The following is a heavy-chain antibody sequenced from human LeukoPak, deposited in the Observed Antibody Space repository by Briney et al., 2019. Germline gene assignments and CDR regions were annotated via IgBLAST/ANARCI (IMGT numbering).Heavy chain of an antibody. CDR3: ARRPFVGATRNDAFDI. D-gene: IGHD1-26*01. CDR2: INHSGST. J-gene: IGHJ3*02. Sequence: PSEALSLTCAVYGGSFSGYYWSWIRQPPGKGLEWIGEINHSGSTNYNPSLKSRVTISVDTSKNQFSLKLSSVTAADTAVYYCARRPFVGATRNDAFDIWGQGTMVTVSS. V-gene: IGHV4-34*01. CDR1: GGSFSGYY.